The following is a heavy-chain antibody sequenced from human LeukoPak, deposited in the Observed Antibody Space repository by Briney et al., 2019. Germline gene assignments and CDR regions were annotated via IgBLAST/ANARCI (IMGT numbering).Heavy chain of an antibody. V-gene: IGHV3-21*01. J-gene: IGHJ4*02. CDR3: ARGDSYAQNFDY. Sequence: GGSLRLSCAASGFTFSSYYMNWVRQPPGKGLEWVSSISSSSSYIYYADSVKGRFTISRDNAKNSLYLQMNSLRAEDTAVYYCARGDSYAQNFDYWGQGTLVTVSS. D-gene: IGHD5-18*01. CDR1: GFTFSSYY. CDR2: ISSSSSYI.